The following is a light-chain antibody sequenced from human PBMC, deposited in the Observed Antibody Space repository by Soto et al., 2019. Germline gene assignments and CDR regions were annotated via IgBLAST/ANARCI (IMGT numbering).Light chain of an antibody. CDR2: WAS. CDR1: QSVLYSSNNKNC. J-gene: IGKJ1*01. Sequence: DIVMTQSPDSLAVSLGERATINCKSSQSVLYSSNNKNCLAWFQKKPGQPPKLLIYWASTRESGVPDRFSGSGSGTNFTLTISSLQAEDVAVYYCQQYHSTPPQWTFGQGTKVDIK. V-gene: IGKV4-1*01. CDR3: QQYHSTPPQWT.